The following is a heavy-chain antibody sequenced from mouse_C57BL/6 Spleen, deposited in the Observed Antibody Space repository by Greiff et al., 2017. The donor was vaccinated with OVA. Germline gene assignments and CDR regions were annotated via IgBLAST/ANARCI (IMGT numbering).Heavy chain of an antibody. D-gene: IGHD2-3*01. CDR3: ARHYDGYPWYFDY. CDR2: IWSDGST. V-gene: IGHV2-6-1*01. J-gene: IGHJ2*01. CDR1: GFSLTSYG. Sequence: VKLQESGPGLVAPSQSLSITCTVSGFSLTSYGVHWVRQPPGKGLEWLVVIWSDGSTTYNSALKSRLSISKDNSKSQVFLKMNSLQTDDTAMYYCARHYDGYPWYFDYWGQGTTLTVSS.